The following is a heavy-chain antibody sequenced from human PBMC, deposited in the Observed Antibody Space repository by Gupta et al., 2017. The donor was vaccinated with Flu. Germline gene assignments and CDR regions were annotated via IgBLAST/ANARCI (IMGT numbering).Heavy chain of an antibody. CDR1: NASLSGSY. CDR3: TRLGGFTVGYNWFDP. V-gene: IGHV4-34*01. CDR2: IDHSGGT. D-gene: IGHD4-11*01. J-gene: IGHJ5*02. Sequence: QVQLQQRGSGLLTPSEPMSRACAVYNASLSGSYWRLNRQPPGKDPGCIGEIDHSGGTNYNPSLKSRVTMSVDTSKNQFSLNLYSVTAADTAIYYCTRLGGFTVGYNWFDPWGQGTLVTVSS.